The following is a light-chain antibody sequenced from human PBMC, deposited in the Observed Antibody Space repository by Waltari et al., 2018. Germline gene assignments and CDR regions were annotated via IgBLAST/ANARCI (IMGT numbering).Light chain of an antibody. J-gene: IGLJ2*01. CDR3: HSRDGSGVGGS. CDR1: SLRSYY. V-gene: IGLV3-19*01. CDR2: DKN. Sequence: SSELTQDPAVSVAMGQTVRITCQGDSLRSYYASWYQQRPGQATILVMYDKNNRPSGVPYRFSGSSSDDAASLTITGAQAEDEGSYYCHSRDGSGVGGSFGGGTKLTVL.